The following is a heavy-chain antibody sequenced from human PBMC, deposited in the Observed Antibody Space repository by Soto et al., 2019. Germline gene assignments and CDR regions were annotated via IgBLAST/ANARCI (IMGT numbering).Heavy chain of an antibody. J-gene: IGHJ3*02. Sequence: PGGSRRLSCAAAGFRLSTYWMSWARQAPGKGLEWVATIKQDGSDKYYVDSVKSRFTISADNAKYSVNRQMNCLRGDDTAVYYRAIPLGWRDACEIWGEGRKVAVPS. CDR3: AIPLGWRDACEI. CDR1: GFRLSTYW. D-gene: IGHD6-19*01. V-gene: IGHV3-7*01. CDR2: IKQDGSDK.